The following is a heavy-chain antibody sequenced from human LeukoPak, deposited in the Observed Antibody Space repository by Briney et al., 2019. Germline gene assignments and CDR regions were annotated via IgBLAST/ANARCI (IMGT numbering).Heavy chain of an antibody. J-gene: IGHJ4*02. Sequence: PSETLSLTCTVSGGSISSYYWSWTRQPPGKGLEWIGYIYYSGSTNYNPSLKSRVTISVDTSKNQFSLKLGSVTAADTAVYYCARTPLAYYYDSSEGAGDYWGQGTLVTVSS. CDR3: ARTPLAYYYDSSEGAGDY. V-gene: IGHV4-59*08. D-gene: IGHD3-22*01. CDR1: GGSISSYY. CDR2: IYYSGST.